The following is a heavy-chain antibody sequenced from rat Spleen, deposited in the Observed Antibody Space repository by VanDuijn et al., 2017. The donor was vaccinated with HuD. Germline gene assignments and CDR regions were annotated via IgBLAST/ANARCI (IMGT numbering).Heavy chain of an antibody. CDR3: TTDNYCFAH. CDR1: GFTFSDYY. V-gene: IGHV5-20*01. CDR2: ISFDGSTT. Sequence: EVQLVESGGGLVQPGRSLKLSCAASGFTFSDYYMDWVRQAPTKGLEWVASISFDGSTTYYRDSVKGRFTISRDNAKSSLYLQMDSLRSEDTATYYCTTDNYCFAHWGQGTLVTVSS. J-gene: IGHJ3*01. D-gene: IGHD1-10*01.